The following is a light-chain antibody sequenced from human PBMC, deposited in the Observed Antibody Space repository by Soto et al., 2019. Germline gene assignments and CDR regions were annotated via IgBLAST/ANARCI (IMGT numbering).Light chain of an antibody. V-gene: IGKV1-16*02. CDR2: GAS. J-gene: IGKJ1*01. CDR3: QQYHNYPPS. CDR1: QDISIH. Sequence: DLQMTQSPSSVSASVGDRVTIACRASQDISIHLAWFQQKPGKAPKSLIFGASSLQSGVPSKFIGSGSGTDFTLTIDSLQPEDFATYYCQQYHNYPPSFGQGTKVEIK.